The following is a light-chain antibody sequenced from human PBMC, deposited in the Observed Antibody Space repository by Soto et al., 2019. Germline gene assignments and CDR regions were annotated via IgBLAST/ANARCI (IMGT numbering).Light chain of an antibody. CDR3: QSYDSILSGSV. Sequence: QSVLTQPPSVSGAPGQRVTISCTGSSSKIGAGYDVHWYQQLPGTAPKLLMYGNSNRPSGVPDRFSGSKSGTSASLAITGLQAEDEADYYCQSYDSILSGSVFGGGTKVTVL. CDR2: GNS. V-gene: IGLV1-40*01. CDR1: SSKIGAGYD. J-gene: IGLJ2*01.